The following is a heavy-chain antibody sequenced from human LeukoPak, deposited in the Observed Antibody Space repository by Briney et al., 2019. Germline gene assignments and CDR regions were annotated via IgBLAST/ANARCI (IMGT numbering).Heavy chain of an antibody. CDR3: AREGCSGGSCYYGMDV. CDR1: GFTFSSYA. CDR2: ISYDGSNK. V-gene: IGHV3-30-3*01. D-gene: IGHD2-15*01. Sequence: GGSLRLSCAASGFTFSSYAMHWVRQAPGKGLEWVAVISYDGSNKYYADSVKGRFTISRDNSKNTLYLQMNSLRAEDTAVYCCAREGCSGGSCYYGMDVWGQGTTVTVSS. J-gene: IGHJ6*02.